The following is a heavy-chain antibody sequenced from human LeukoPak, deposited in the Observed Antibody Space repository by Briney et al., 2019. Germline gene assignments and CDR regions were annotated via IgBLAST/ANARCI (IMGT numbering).Heavy chain of an antibody. CDR2: IYWDDYK. D-gene: IGHD4-17*01. J-gene: IGHJ4*02. CDR1: GASLSTTGLG. Sequence: GPRLLNSTQTLTLTCSFAGASLSTTGLGVSWIRQPPRMVLEGLALIYWDDYKPDTPSLKSRLTITKDTSKTQVVLTMTNMDPVDTATYYCANRRENDYATSFDYWSQGTLVTVSS. V-gene: IGHV2-5*02. CDR3: ANRRENDYATSFDY.